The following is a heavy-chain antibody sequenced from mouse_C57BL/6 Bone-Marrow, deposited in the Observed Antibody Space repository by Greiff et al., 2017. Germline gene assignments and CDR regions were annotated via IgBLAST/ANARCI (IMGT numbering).Heavy chain of an antibody. CDR3: AREGSTMVAYWYFDV. Sequence: DVQLVESGGGLVKPGGSLKLSCAASGFTFSSYAMSWVRQTPEKRLEWVATISDGGSYTYYPDNVKGRFTISRDNAKNNLYLQMSHLKSEDTAMYYCAREGSTMVAYWYFDVWGTGTTVTVSS. V-gene: IGHV5-4*01. J-gene: IGHJ1*03. D-gene: IGHD2-2*01. CDR1: GFTFSSYA. CDR2: ISDGGSYT.